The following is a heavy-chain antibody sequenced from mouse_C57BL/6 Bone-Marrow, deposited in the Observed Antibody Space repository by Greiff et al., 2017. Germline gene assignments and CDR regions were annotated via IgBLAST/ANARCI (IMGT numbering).Heavy chain of an antibody. CDR1: GYTFTDYY. CDR2: IYPGSGNT. CDR3: ATVDGYPYYYAMDY. V-gene: IGHV1-84*01. Sequence: LMESGPELVKPGASVKISCTASGYTFTDYYINWVKQRPGQGLEWIGWIYPGSGNTKYTEKFKGKATLTVDTSTSTAYMQLSSLTSEDSAIYFYATVDGYPYYYAMDYWGQGTSVTVSS. J-gene: IGHJ4*01. D-gene: IGHD2-3*01.